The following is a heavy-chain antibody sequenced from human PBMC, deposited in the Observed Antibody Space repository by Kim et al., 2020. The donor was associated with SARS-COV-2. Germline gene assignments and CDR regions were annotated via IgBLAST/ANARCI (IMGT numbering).Heavy chain of an antibody. CDR3: ARGPPIGGGDCFSH. Sequence: SETLSLTCTVSGGSISSGDYYWSWIRQPPGKGLEWIGYIYYTGCSHYNPSLNSRVTISIDTSKNQFSLKLSSVTAADTAVYYCARGPPIGGGDCFSHWGQGTLVTVSS. D-gene: IGHD2-21*02. J-gene: IGHJ4*02. CDR1: GGSISSGDYY. V-gene: IGHV4-30-4*01. CDR2: IYYTGCS.